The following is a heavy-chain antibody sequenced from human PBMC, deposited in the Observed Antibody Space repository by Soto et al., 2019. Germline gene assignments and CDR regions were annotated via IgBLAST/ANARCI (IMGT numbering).Heavy chain of an antibody. Sequence: GASVKVSCKASGGTFSSYAISWVRQAPGQGLEWMGGIIPIFGTANYAQKYQGRVTITADESTSTAYMKLSSLRSEDTAVYYCARDERYFDWKSLDYWGQGTLVTVSS. CDR3: ARDERYFDWKSLDY. J-gene: IGHJ4*02. V-gene: IGHV1-69*13. CDR2: IIPIFGTA. D-gene: IGHD3-9*01. CDR1: GGTFSSYA.